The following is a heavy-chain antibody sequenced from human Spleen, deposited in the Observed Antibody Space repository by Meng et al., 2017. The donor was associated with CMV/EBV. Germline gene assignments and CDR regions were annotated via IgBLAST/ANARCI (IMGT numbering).Heavy chain of an antibody. CDR3: ARDSPPVEYYDSSGPSFDI. CDR1: GFTFDDYG. CDR2: INWNGGST. J-gene: IGHJ3*02. V-gene: IGHV3-20*04. Sequence: GGSLRLSCAASGFTFDDYGMSWVRQAPGKGLEWVSGINWNGGSTGYADSVKGRLTISRDNAKNSLYLQMNSLRAEDTALYYCARDSPPVEYYDSSGPSFDIWGQGTMVTVSS. D-gene: IGHD3-22*01.